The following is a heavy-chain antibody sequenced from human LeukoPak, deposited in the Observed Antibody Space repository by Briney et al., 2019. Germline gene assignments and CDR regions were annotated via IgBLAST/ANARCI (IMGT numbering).Heavy chain of an antibody. CDR2: ISSSGGST. CDR3: AKGVRGVIPGGYWYFYYMGV. CDR1: GFTFNNYG. Sequence: GGSLRLPCAASGFTFNNYGMNWVRQAPGKGLEWVSVISSSGGSTYYADSVKGRFTISRDNSKNTLYLQMNSLIADDTAVYYCAKGVRGVIPGGYWYFYYMGVWGKGTTVSISS. V-gene: IGHV3-23*01. J-gene: IGHJ6*03. D-gene: IGHD3-10*01.